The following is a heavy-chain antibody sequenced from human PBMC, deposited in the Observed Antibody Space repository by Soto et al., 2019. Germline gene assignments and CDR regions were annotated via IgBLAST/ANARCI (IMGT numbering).Heavy chain of an antibody. CDR1: GFTVSSNY. CDR3: ARDRFPFDL. CDR2: IFSGGST. V-gene: IGHV3-53*04. D-gene: IGHD3-10*01. J-gene: IGHJ2*01. Sequence: EVQLVESGGGLVQPGGSLRLSCAASGFTVSSNYMSWVRQAPGKGLEWVSVIFSGGSTYYTDSVKGRFTISRHNSNKSLYLQMNSLRAEDTAVYYCARDRFPFDLWGRGTLVTVSS.